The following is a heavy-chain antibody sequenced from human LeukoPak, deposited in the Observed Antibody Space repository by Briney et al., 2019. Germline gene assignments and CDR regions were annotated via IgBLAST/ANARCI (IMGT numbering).Heavy chain of an antibody. J-gene: IGHJ4*02. CDR1: GFTVSSNY. V-gene: IGHV3-66*01. CDR3: AIAAAGANYYFDY. Sequence: PGGSLRLSCAASGFTVSSNYMSWVRQAPGKGLEWVSVTYSGGSAYYADSVKGRFTISRDNSKNTLYLQMNSLRAEDTAVYYCAIAAAGANYYFDYWGQGTLVTVSS. CDR2: TYSGGSA. D-gene: IGHD6-13*01.